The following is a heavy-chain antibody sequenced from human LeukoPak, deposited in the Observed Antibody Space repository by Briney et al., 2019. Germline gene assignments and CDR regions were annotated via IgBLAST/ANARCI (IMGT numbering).Heavy chain of an antibody. Sequence: SETLSLTCTVSGGSISSYYWSWIRQPAGKGLEWIGRIYTSGSTNYNPSLKSRVTISVDTSKNQFSLKLSSVTAADTAVYYCARDLVVDTDLYFDYWGQGTLVTVSS. J-gene: IGHJ4*02. CDR2: IYTSGST. CDR3: ARDLVVDTDLYFDY. CDR1: GGSISSYY. V-gene: IGHV4-4*07. D-gene: IGHD5-18*01.